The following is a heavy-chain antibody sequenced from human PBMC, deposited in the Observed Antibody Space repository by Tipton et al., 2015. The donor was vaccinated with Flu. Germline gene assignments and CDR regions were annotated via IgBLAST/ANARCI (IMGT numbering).Heavy chain of an antibody. CDR2: IWYDGSNI. D-gene: IGHD3-10*01. Sequence: SGFDFSVYGMHWVRQAPGKGLEWVAVIWYDGSNIHYADSVKGRFTVSRDNSRNTVYLQMNGLRVEDTGVYYCARDEGVVNYYFGMDVWGQGTTVSVSS. CDR3: ARDEGVVNYYFGMDV. CDR1: GFDFSVYG. J-gene: IGHJ6*02. V-gene: IGHV3-33*01.